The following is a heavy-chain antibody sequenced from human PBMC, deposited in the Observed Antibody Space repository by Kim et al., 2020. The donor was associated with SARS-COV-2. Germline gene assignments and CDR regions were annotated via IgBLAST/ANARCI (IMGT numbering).Heavy chain of an antibody. V-gene: IGHV3-49*03. D-gene: IGHD1-26*01. Sequence: GGSLRLSCTASGFTFGDYAMSWFRQAPGKGLEWVGFIRSKAYGGTTEYAASVKGRFTISRDDSKSIAYLQMNSLKTEDTAVYYCTSPCSLGWELPEYYYGMDVWGQGTTVTVSS. CDR1: GFTFGDYA. CDR3: TSPCSLGWELPEYYYGMDV. J-gene: IGHJ6*02. CDR2: IRSKAYGGTT.